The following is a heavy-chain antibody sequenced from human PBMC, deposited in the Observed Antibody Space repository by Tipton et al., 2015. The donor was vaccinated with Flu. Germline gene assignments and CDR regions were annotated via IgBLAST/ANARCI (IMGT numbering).Heavy chain of an antibody. CDR3: ARRGEYSGSRGAFDI. CDR1: GGSISSYY. D-gene: IGHD6-6*01. CDR2: IYYSGST. Sequence: TLSLTCTVSGGSISSYYWSWIRQPPGKGLEWIGYIYYSGSTNYNPSLKSRVTISVDTSKNQFSLKLSSVTAADTAVYYCARRGEYSGSRGAFDIWGQGTMVTVSS. J-gene: IGHJ3*02. V-gene: IGHV4-59*08.